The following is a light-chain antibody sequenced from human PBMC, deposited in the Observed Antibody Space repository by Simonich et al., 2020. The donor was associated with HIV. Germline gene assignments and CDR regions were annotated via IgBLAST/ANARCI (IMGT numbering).Light chain of an antibody. CDR1: SSDVGGYKH. CDR2: DVS. Sequence: QSALTQPASVSGSPGQSITLSCTGTSSDVGGYKHVSWYQQHPGKAPKVMIYDVSKRPSGVSNRFSGSKSGNTASLTISGLQAEDEGDYYCSSYTSSSTWVFGGGTKLTVL. V-gene: IGLV2-14*01. J-gene: IGLJ3*02. CDR3: SSYTSSSTWV.